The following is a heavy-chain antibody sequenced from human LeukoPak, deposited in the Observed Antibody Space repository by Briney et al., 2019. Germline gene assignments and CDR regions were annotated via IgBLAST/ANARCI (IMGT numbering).Heavy chain of an antibody. CDR2: IYSSGST. J-gene: IGHJ4*02. CDR3: ARGSSGWYSIDY. Sequence: SETLSLTCTVSGGSISSYYWSWIRQPAGKGLEWIGRIYSSGSTNYNPSLKSRVTVSVDTSKNQFSLQLNSVTAADTAVYYCARGSSGWYSIDYWGQGTLVTVSS. CDR1: GGSISSYY. D-gene: IGHD6-19*01. V-gene: IGHV4-4*07.